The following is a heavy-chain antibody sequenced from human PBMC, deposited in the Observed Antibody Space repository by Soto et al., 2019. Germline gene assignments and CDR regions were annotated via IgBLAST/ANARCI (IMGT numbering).Heavy chain of an antibody. CDR1: GFTFGNFA. V-gene: IGHV3-23*01. D-gene: IGHD2-8*01. Sequence: GGSLRLSCSASGFTFGNFAMSWARQAPGKGLEWVSSITGRGTTTYYTGSVKGRFTISRDNSKNTLYLQMNSLRAEDTAIYYCAKELRWSQFADYWGQGTLVTVSS. J-gene: IGHJ4*02. CDR2: ITGRGTTT. CDR3: AKELRWSQFADY.